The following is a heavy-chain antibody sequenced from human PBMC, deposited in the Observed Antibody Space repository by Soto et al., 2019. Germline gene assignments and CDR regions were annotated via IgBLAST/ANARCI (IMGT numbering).Heavy chain of an antibody. J-gene: IGHJ4*02. V-gene: IGHV1-3*01. CDR1: GYTFTSYA. Sequence: GASVKVSCKASGYTFTSYAMHWVRQAPGQRLEWMGWINAGNGNTKYSQKFQGRVTITRDTSASTAYMELSSLRSEDTAVYYCARVTVGATRAFDYWGQGTLVTVSS. CDR3: ARVTVGATRAFDY. CDR2: INAGNGNT. D-gene: IGHD1-26*01.